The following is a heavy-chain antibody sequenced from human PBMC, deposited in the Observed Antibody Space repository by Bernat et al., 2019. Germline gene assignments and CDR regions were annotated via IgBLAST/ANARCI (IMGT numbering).Heavy chain of an antibody. CDR3: ARRALVGGSGSYDYYYYYYMDV. D-gene: IGHD3-10*01. Sequence: EVQLVQSGAEVKKPGESLRISCKGSGYSFTSYWISWVRQMPGKGLEWMGRSDPSDSYTNYSPSFQGHVTISADKSISTAYLQWSSLKASDTAMYYCARRALVGGSGSYDYYYYYYMDVWGKGTTVTVSS. V-gene: IGHV5-10-1*03. CDR1: GYSFTSYW. CDR2: SDPSDSYT. J-gene: IGHJ6*03.